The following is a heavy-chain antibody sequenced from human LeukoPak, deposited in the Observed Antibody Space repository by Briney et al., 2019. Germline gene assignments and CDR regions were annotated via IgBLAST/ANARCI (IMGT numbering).Heavy chain of an antibody. CDR2: IIPIFGTA. CDR1: GGTLSSYA. CDR3: ARGLEEYYGSGSYYNWFDP. V-gene: IGHV1-69*13. D-gene: IGHD3-10*01. Sequence: ASVKVSCKASGGTLSSYAISWVRQAPGQGLEWMGGIIPIFGTANYAQKFQGRVTITADESTSTAYMELSSLRSEDTAVYYCARGLEEYYGSGSYYNWFDPWGQGTLVTVSS. J-gene: IGHJ5*02.